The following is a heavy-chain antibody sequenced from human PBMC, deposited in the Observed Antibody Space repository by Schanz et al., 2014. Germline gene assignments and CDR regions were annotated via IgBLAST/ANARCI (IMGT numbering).Heavy chain of an antibody. V-gene: IGHV3-23*04. Sequence: EVQLVQSGGGLVQPGGSLRLSCTASGFNSDDYVMHWVRQAPGKGLEWVSAISGSGGSTYYADSVKGRFTISRDNAKNSLYLEMNSLRAEDTALYYCARDRRNADLDYWGQGTLVTVSS. CDR2: ISGSGGST. CDR3: ARDRRNADLDY. J-gene: IGHJ4*02. D-gene: IGHD1-1*01. CDR1: GFNSDDYV.